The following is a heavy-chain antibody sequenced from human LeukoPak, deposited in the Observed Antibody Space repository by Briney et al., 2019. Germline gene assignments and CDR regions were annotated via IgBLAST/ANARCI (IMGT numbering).Heavy chain of an antibody. D-gene: IGHD3-3*01. Sequence: GGSLRLSCVASGFIFSSYSMNWVRQAPGKGLEWVSYVSITSSSIKYADSVKGRFTISRDDAKNLLYLQMNSLRVEDTAVYYCARVAGDFWSGYYLLDYWGQGTLVTVSS. V-gene: IGHV3-48*01. CDR3: ARVAGDFWSGYYLLDY. CDR2: VSITSSSI. CDR1: GFIFSSYS. J-gene: IGHJ4*02.